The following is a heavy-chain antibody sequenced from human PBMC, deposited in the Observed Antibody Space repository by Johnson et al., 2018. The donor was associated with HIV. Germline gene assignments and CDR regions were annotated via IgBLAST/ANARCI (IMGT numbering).Heavy chain of an antibody. Sequence: QVQLMESGGGVVQPGRSLRLSCAASGFTFSSYAMHWVRQAPVKGLEWVAVISYDGSNKYYGDSVKGRFTISRDNSKNSLYLQMNSLRAEDTAVYYCARDHTMIVLGGAFDIWGQGTMVTVSS. V-gene: IGHV3-30*04. CDR3: ARDHTMIVLGGAFDI. J-gene: IGHJ3*02. CDR1: GFTFSSYA. D-gene: IGHD3-22*01. CDR2: ISYDGSNK.